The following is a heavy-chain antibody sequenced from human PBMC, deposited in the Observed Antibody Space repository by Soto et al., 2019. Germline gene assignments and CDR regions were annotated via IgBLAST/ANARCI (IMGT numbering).Heavy chain of an antibody. D-gene: IGHD3-10*01. Sequence: EVRLLESGGGLVQPGGSLRLSCAASGFTFSVYAMSWVRQAPGKGLEWVSGISGSGDSTHYADSVKGRFTVSRDNSKSMLYLQTNSLRAEDTAISYCATAVYGGFTYWGQGTLVTVSS. CDR1: GFTFSVYA. V-gene: IGHV3-23*01. CDR3: ATAVYGGFTY. CDR2: ISGSGDST. J-gene: IGHJ4*02.